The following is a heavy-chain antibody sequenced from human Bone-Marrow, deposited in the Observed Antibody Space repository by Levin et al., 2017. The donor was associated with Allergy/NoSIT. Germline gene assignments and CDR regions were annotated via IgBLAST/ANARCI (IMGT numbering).Heavy chain of an antibody. CDR3: SRLGDFWSGYFDY. D-gene: IGHD3-3*01. V-gene: IGHV3-73*01. Sequence: PGGSLRLSCAASGFSFSDSAMHWVRQASGKGLEWIGRVRNKANSYATAYAASVKGRFTISRDDSKNTLHLEMNSPKSEDTAVYFCSRLGDFWSGYFDYWGQGILVTVAS. J-gene: IGHJ4*02. CDR1: GFSFSDSA. CDR2: VRNKANSYAT.